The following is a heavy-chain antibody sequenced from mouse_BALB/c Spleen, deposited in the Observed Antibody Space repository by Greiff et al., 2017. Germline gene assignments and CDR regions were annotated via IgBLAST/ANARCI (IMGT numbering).Heavy chain of an antibody. D-gene: IGHD1-1*01. J-gene: IGHJ3*01. Sequence: EVMLVESGGGLVKPGGSLKLSCAASGFTFSSYAMSWVRQTPEKRLEWVASISSGGSTYYPDSVKGRFTISRDNARNILYLQMSSLRSEDTAMYYCAREGSSPAWFAYWGQGTLVTVSA. CDR3: AREGSSPAWFAY. V-gene: IGHV5-6-5*01. CDR1: GFTFSSYA. CDR2: ISSGGST.